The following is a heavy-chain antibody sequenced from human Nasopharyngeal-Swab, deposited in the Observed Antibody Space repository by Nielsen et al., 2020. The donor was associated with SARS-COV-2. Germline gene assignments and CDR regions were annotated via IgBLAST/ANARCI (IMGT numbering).Heavy chain of an antibody. D-gene: IGHD3-10*01. V-gene: IGHV1-8*01. CDR3: ARERGGSGTYSIDY. Sequence: ASVKVSCKASGYTFTTYDINWVRQATGQGLEWMGWMNPNNGDTGYAQKFQGRVTMTRDTSTSTAYMELSRLTSDDAAVYYCARERGGSGTYSIDYWGPGTLVIVSS. J-gene: IGHJ4*02. CDR1: GYTFTTYD. CDR2: MNPNNGDT.